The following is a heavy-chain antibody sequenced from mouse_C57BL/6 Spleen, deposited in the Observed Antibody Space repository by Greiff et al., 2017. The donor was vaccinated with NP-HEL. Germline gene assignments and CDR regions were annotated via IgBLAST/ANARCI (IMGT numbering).Heavy chain of an antibody. CDR3: ASHLTGFDY. V-gene: IGHV3-6*01. Sequence: EVQLQESGPGLVKPSQSLSLTCSVTGYSITSGYYWNWIRQFPGNKLEWMGYISYDGSNNYNPSLKNRISITRDTSKNQFFLKLNSVTTEDTATYYCASHLTGFDYWGQGTTLTVSS. J-gene: IGHJ2*01. CDR1: GYSITSGYY. CDR2: ISYDGSN. D-gene: IGHD4-1*01.